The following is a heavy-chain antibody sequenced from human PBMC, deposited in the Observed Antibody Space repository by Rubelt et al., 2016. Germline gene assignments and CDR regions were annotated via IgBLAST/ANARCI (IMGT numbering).Heavy chain of an antibody. V-gene: IGHV4-39*01. Sequence: QLQLQESGPGLVKPSETLSLTCTVSGGSISSSSYYWGWIRQPPGKGLEWIGSIYYSGSTYYNPSLKRLVTISVETSKSQFSLKLSSGTAADTAVYYCARLSSGWYYFDYWGQGTLVTVSS. D-gene: IGHD6-19*01. CDR2: IYYSGST. J-gene: IGHJ4*02. CDR3: ARLSSGWYYFDY. CDR1: GGSISSSSYY.